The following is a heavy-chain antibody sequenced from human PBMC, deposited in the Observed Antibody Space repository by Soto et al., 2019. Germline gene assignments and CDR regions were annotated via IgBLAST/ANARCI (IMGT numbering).Heavy chain of an antibody. Sequence: PSETLSLTCTVSGGSISSYYWSWIRQPPGKGLGWIGYIYYSGSTNYNPSLKSRVTISVDTSKNQFSLKLSSVTAADTAVYYCARGIAARPVGSTHFDYWGQGTLVTVSS. J-gene: IGHJ4*02. CDR2: IYYSGST. CDR3: ARGIAARPVGSTHFDY. CDR1: GGSISSYY. D-gene: IGHD6-6*01. V-gene: IGHV4-59*01.